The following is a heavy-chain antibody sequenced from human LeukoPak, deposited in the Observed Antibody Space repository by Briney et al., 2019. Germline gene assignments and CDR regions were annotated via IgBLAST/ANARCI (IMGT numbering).Heavy chain of an antibody. D-gene: IGHD1-26*01. CDR3: ARGSGSYHTAYMN. Sequence: GQALKISCTGSRYSFTSDSIRWVRQTPGQGMEWRGIIYPGDSDTRYSPSFQGQVTISADKSLSTAYLQWSSLKASDTAMYYCARGSGSYHTAYMNWGQGSPVTVSS. J-gene: IGHJ4*02. CDR2: IYPGDSDT. V-gene: IGHV5-51*01. CDR1: RYSFTSDS.